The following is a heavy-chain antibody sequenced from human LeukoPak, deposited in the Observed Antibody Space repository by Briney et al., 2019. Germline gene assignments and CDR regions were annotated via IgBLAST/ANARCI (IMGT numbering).Heavy chain of an antibody. V-gene: IGHV3-7*01. J-gene: IGHJ4*02. CDR1: GFTFSSYW. CDR3: ARRGGSSSWYLKYYFDY. D-gene: IGHD6-13*01. CDR2: VKQDASEK. Sequence: GGSLRLSCAASGFTFSSYWMNWLRQAPGKGLEWVANVKQDASEKYYVDSVKGRFTISRDNAKNSLYLQMNSLRAEDTAVYYCARRGGSSSWYLKYYFDYWGQGTLVTVSS.